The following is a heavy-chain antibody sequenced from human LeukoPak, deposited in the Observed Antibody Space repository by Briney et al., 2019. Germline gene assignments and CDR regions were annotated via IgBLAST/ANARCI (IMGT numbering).Heavy chain of an antibody. CDR1: GGSISSGGYS. Sequence: SETLSLTCAVSGGSISSGGYSWSWIRQPPGKGLEWIGYIYHSGSTYYNPSLKSRVTISVDTSKNQFSLKLSSVTAADTAVYYCARVLASFVLMVKASGWFDPWGQGTLVTVSS. D-gene: IGHD2-8*01. J-gene: IGHJ5*02. V-gene: IGHV4-30-2*01. CDR3: ARVLASFVLMVKASGWFDP. CDR2: IYHSGST.